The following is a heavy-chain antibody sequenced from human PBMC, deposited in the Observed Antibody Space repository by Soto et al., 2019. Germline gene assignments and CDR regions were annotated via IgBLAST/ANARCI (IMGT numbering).Heavy chain of an antibody. CDR3: AKDFGPWLLRFYYGMDV. CDR2: ISYDGSNK. Sequence: QVQLVESGGGVVQPGRSLRLSCAASGFTFSSYGMHWVRQAPGKGLEWVAVISYDGSNKYYADSVKGRFTISRDNSKNXXYLQMNSLRAEDTAVYYCAKDFGPWLLRFYYGMDVWGQGTTVTVSS. J-gene: IGHJ6*02. D-gene: IGHD6-19*01. V-gene: IGHV3-30*18. CDR1: GFTFSSYG.